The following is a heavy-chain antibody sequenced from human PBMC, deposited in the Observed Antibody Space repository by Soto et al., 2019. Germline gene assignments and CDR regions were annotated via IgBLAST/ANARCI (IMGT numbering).Heavy chain of an antibody. CDR2: IYTSGST. Sequence: SETLSLTCTVSGGSISSYYWSWIRQPAGKGLEWIGRIYTSGSTNYNPSLKSRVTMSVDTSKNQFSLKLSSVTAADTAVYYCARDQLYSSSWYASNWFDPWGQGTLVTVSS. CDR3: ARDQLYSSSWYASNWFDP. CDR1: GGSISSYY. V-gene: IGHV4-4*07. J-gene: IGHJ5*02. D-gene: IGHD6-13*01.